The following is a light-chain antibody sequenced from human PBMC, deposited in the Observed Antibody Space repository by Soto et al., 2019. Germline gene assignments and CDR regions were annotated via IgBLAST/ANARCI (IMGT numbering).Light chain of an antibody. CDR1: QPASTDY. CDR2: AAS. CDR3: QQFGGSLLT. Sequence: EFVLTQSPATLSLSPGDTATLSCRASQPASTDYLAWYQQKPGQPPRLLIYAASKRASGIPDRFSGSGSGTGFTLTISRLEPEDFAVYYCQQFGGSLLTFGGGTKVEIK. V-gene: IGKV3-20*01. J-gene: IGKJ4*01.